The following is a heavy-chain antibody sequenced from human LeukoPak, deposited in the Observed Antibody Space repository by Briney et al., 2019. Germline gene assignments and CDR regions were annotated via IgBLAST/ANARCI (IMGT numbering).Heavy chain of an antibody. J-gene: IGHJ4*02. D-gene: IGHD2-2*01. CDR1: GGSFSGYY. CDR3: ASLITDIVVVPAKYYFDY. Sequence: SETLSLTCAVYGGSFSGYYWSWIRQPPGKGLEWIGEINHSGSTNYNPSLKSRVTISVDTSKNQFSPKLSSVTAADTAVYYCASLITDIVVVPAKYYFDYWGQGTLVTVSS. V-gene: IGHV4-34*01. CDR2: INHSGST.